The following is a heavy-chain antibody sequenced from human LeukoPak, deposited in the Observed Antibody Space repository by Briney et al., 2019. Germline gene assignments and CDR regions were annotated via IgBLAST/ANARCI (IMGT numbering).Heavy chain of an antibody. V-gene: IGHV4-59*08. CDR1: GGSISSYY. Sequence: SETLSLTCAVCGGSISSYYWSWIRQPPGKGIEWIGYIYYTGSTDYNPSLKSRVTISVDTSKNQFSLKLRSVTAADTAVYYCARHTDYQLRSGYYYRMDVWGQGTTVTVS. CDR2: IYYTGST. J-gene: IGHJ6*02. D-gene: IGHD2-2*01. CDR3: ARHTDYQLRSGYYYRMDV.